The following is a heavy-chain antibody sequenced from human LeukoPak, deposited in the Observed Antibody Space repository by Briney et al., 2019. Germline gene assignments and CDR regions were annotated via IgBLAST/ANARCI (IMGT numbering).Heavy chain of an antibody. CDR3: ARDLEYISSWSACYFDY. D-gene: IGHD6-13*01. Sequence: GGSLRLSCAASGFTFSSYEMNWVRQAPGKGLEWVSYIGSTDDSIYYADSVKGRVSISRYNAKNSLYLQMDSLRAEDTAVYYCARDLEYISSWSACYFDYWGQGVLVTVSS. CDR2: IGSTDDSI. CDR1: GFTFSSYE. J-gene: IGHJ4*02. V-gene: IGHV3-48*03.